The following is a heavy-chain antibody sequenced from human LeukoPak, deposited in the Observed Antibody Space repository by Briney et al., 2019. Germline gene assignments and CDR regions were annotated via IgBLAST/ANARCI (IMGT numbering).Heavy chain of an antibody. Sequence: PSETLSLTCAVYGGSFSGYYWSWIRQPPGKGLEWIGYTHYSGSTNYNPSLKSRVIISVDTSKNQLSLKLSSVTAADTAVYYCARDLDNNGWYVFDYWGQGNLVTVSS. CDR1: GGSFSGYY. CDR3: ARDLDNNGWYVFDY. V-gene: IGHV4-59*01. D-gene: IGHD6-19*01. CDR2: THYSGST. J-gene: IGHJ4*02.